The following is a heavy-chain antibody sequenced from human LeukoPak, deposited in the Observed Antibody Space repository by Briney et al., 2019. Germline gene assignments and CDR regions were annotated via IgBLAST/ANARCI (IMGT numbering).Heavy chain of an antibody. CDR2: IIPTFGTA. V-gene: IGHV1-69*13. Sequence: GASVKVSCRASGGTFSSYAISWVRQAPGQGLEWMGGIIPTFGTANYAQKFQGRVTITADESTSTAYMELSSLRSEDTAVYYCARGYYDFWSGPQYYYYMDVWGKGTTVTVSS. CDR1: GGTFSSYA. D-gene: IGHD3-3*01. CDR3: ARGYYDFWSGPQYYYYMDV. J-gene: IGHJ6*03.